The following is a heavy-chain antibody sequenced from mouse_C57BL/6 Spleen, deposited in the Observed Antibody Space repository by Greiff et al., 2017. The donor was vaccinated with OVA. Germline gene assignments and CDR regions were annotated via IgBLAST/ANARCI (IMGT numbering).Heavy chain of an antibody. J-gene: IGHJ2*01. CDR3: ARHLLPGYFDY. CDR2: ISNLAYSI. Sequence: EVKLVESGGGLVQPGGSLKLSCAASGFTFSDYGMAWVRQAPRKGPEWVAFISNLAYSIYYADTVTGRFTISRENAKNTLYLEMSSLRSEDTAMYYCARHLLPGYFDYWGQGTTLTVSS. D-gene: IGHD1-1*01. V-gene: IGHV5-15*04. CDR1: GFTFSDYG.